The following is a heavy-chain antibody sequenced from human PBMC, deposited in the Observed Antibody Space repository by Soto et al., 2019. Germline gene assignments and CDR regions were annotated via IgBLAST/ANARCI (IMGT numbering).Heavy chain of an antibody. V-gene: IGHV1-46*03. CDR3: ARAPGMYYYGSGSYSD. Sequence: QVQLVQSGAEVKKPGASVKVSCKASGYTFTSYYMHWVRQAPGQGLEWMGIINPSGGSTSYAQKFQGRVTMTRDTSTRTVYMELSSLRSEDTAVYYCARAPGMYYYGSGSYSDWGQGTLVTVSS. CDR2: INPSGGST. CDR1: GYTFTSYY. J-gene: IGHJ4*02. D-gene: IGHD3-10*01.